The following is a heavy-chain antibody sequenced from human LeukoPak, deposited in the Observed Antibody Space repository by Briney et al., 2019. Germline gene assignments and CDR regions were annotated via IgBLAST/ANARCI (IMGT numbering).Heavy chain of an antibody. CDR2: IKQDGSEK. V-gene: IGHV3-7*01. Sequence: PGGSLRLSCAASGFTFSNYWMSWVRQAPGKGLEWVANIKQDGSEKHYVDSVKGRFTISRDNAKNSLYLQMNSLRAEDTAVYYCARAHKSGSPNWDAFDIWGQGTMVTVSS. CDR1: GFTFSNYW. CDR3: ARAHKSGSPNWDAFDI. J-gene: IGHJ3*02. D-gene: IGHD1-26*01.